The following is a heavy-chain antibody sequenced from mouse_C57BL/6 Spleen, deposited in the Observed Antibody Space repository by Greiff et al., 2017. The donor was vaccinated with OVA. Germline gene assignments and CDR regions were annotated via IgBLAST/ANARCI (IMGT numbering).Heavy chain of an antibody. Sequence: EVKLVESGDGLVKPGGSLKLSCAASGFTFSSYAMSWVRQTPEKRLEWVAYISRGGGDTNYADTVKGRFTLSRDNARNTPYMQMSSLKSEDTAVYYCTGENYCCCSRAWFAYWGQGTLVTVSA. CDR2: ISRGGGDT. V-gene: IGHV5-9-1*02. CDR3: TGENYCCCSRAWFAY. J-gene: IGHJ3*01. D-gene: IGHD1-1*01. CDR1: GFTFSSYA.